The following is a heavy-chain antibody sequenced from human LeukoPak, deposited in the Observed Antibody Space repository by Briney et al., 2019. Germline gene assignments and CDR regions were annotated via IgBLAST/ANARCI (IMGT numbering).Heavy chain of an antibody. CDR2: ISAYNGNT. Sequence: ASVKVSCKASGYTFTSYGISWVRQAPGQGLEWMGWISAYNGNTNYARKLQGRVTMTTDTSTSTAYMELRSLRSDDTAVYYCARDDSSGYYPYYFDYWGQGTLVTVSS. V-gene: IGHV1-18*01. D-gene: IGHD3-22*01. J-gene: IGHJ4*02. CDR1: GYTFTSYG. CDR3: ARDDSSGYYPYYFDY.